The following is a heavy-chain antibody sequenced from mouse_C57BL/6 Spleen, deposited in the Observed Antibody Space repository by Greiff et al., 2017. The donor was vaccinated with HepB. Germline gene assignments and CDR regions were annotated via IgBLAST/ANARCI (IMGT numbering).Heavy chain of an antibody. CDR1: GYAFSSYW. D-gene: IGHD1-1*01. Sequence: VQLQQSGAELVKPGASVKISCKASGYAFSSYWMNWVKQRPGKGLEWIGQIYPGDGDTNYNGKFKGKATLTADKSSSTAYMQLSSLTSEDSAVYFCAREYGTTVSLDYWGQGTTLTVSS. CDR3: AREYGTTVSLDY. CDR2: IYPGDGDT. V-gene: IGHV1-80*01. J-gene: IGHJ2*01.